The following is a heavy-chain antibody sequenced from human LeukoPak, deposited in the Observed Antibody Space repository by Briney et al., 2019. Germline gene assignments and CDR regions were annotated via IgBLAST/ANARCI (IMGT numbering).Heavy chain of an antibody. V-gene: IGHV4-59*01. J-gene: IGHJ5*02. Sequence: PSETLSLTCTVSGGSISSYYWSRIRQPPGKGLEWIGYIYYSGSTNYNPSLKSRVTISVDTSKNQFSLRLSSVTAADTAVYYCARGQVVSWLDPWGQGTLVIVSS. CDR2: IYYSGST. CDR3: ARGQVVSWLDP. CDR1: GGSISSYY. D-gene: IGHD2-15*01.